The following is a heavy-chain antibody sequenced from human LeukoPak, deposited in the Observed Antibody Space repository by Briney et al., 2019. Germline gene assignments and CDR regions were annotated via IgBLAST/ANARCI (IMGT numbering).Heavy chain of an antibody. J-gene: IGHJ6*02. D-gene: IGHD3-22*01. CDR1: GYTFTSYY. CDR3: ARSYYDSSGYYSIYYYYGMDV. V-gene: IGHV1-69*02. CDR2: IIPILGIA. Sequence: GASVKVSCKASGYTFTSYYMHWVRQAPGQGLGWMGRIIPILGIANYAQKFQGRVTITADKSTSTAYMELSSLRSEDTAVYYCARSYYDSSGYYSIYYYYGMDVWGQGTTVTVSS.